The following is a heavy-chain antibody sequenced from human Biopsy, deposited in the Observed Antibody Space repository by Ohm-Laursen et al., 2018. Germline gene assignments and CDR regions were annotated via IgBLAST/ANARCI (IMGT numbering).Heavy chain of an antibody. D-gene: IGHD4-17*01. CDR2: VIPISNTA. V-gene: IGHV1-69*06. J-gene: IGHJ4*02. CDR1: GGSFSDYG. CDR3: ATLTEDYGASPDS. Sequence: SVKVSCKASGGSFSDYGLSWVRQAPGRGLEWMGRVIPISNTANYAQNFQDRLTITADRSTNTAYMELNSLRSEDPAVYFCATLTEDYGASPDSWGQGTLVVVSS.